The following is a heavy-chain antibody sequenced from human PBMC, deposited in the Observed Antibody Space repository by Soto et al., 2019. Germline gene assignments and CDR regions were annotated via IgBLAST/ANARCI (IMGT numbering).Heavy chain of an antibody. CDR2: ITTGNDYI. CDR1: GFTLSSFS. D-gene: IGHD6-19*01. J-gene: IGHJ5*01. Sequence: EVQLVESGGGLVKPGGSLRLSCVASGFTLSSFSMSWIRQTPGKGLEWVSSITTGNDYISYADSVKGRFTISRDNAKNSXFLQMNSLKADDTALYFCARDSYSSLFDSWGQGTLVTVSS. V-gene: IGHV3-21*02. CDR3: ARDSYSSLFDS.